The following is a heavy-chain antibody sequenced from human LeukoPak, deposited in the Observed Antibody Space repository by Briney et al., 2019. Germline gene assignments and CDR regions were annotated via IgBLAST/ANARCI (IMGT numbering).Heavy chain of an antibody. CDR2: ISSSGSTI. J-gene: IGHJ3*02. D-gene: IGHD3-9*01. V-gene: IGHV3-11*04. CDR1: GFTFSDYY. CDR3: ARDTGLYDILTGPPDAFDI. Sequence: GGSLRLSCAASGFTFSDYYMSWIRQAPGKGLEWVSYISSSGSTIYYADSVKGRFTISRDNAKNSLYLQMNSLRAEDTAVYYCARDTGLYDILTGPPDAFDIWGQGTMVTVSS.